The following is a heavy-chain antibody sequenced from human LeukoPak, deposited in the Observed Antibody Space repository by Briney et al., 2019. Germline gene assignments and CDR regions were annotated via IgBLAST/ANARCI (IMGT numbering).Heavy chain of an antibody. CDR2: INPNSGGT. CDR3: ARREYCSGGSCYLSYAFDI. CDR1: GYTFTGYY. J-gene: IGHJ3*02. V-gene: IGHV1-2*02. D-gene: IGHD2-15*01. Sequence: ASVKASCKASGYTFTGYYMHWVRQAPGQGLEWMGWINPNSGGTNYAQKFQGRVTMTRDTSISTAYMELSRLRSDDTAVYYCARREYCSGGSCYLSYAFDIWGQGTMVTVSS.